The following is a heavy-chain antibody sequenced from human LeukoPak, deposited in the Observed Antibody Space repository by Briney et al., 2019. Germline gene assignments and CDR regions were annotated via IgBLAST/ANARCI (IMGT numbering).Heavy chain of an antibody. Sequence: NPSETLSLTCTVSGGSISGYCWSWIRQSPGKGLEWIGYINYSGNTNYNPSLKSRLTMSVDTSKNQFSPNLSSVTDADTAMYYCAREGRQDYVYFDHWGQGSLVTVSS. J-gene: IGHJ4*02. D-gene: IGHD4-17*01. CDR1: GGSISGYC. CDR3: AREGRQDYVYFDH. CDR2: INYSGNT. V-gene: IGHV4-59*01.